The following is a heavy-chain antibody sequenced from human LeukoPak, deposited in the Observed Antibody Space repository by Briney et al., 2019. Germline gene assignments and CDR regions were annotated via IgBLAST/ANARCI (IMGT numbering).Heavy chain of an antibody. D-gene: IGHD2-21*01. CDR2: ISSSGVGT. J-gene: IGHJ4*02. CDR3: AKDYVVGSIDY. V-gene: IGHV3-23*01. Sequence: GGSLRLSCAASGFTFSSYSMNWVRQAPGKGLEWVSSISSSGVGTYYADSVRGRFTISRDNSKNTLFLQMNSLRAEDSAVYYCAKDYVVGSIDYWGQGTLVTVSS. CDR1: GFTFSSYS.